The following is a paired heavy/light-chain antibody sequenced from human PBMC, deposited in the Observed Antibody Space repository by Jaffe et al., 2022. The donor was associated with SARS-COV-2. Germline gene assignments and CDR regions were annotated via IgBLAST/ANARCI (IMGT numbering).Heavy chain of an antibody. J-gene: IGHJ6*02. CDR2: AHISGNT. V-gene: IGHV4-61*02. CDR1: GGSISSANYF. D-gene: IGHD2-21*02. CDR3: ARDRKMVTPFAAAMDV. Sequence: QVQLQESGPGLVKPSQTLSLTCTVSGGSISSANYFWSWIRQPAGKGLEWIGHAHISGNTNYNPSLKSRVTLSVDTSKSQVSLKLSSVTAADTAVYYCARDRKMVTPFAAAMDVWGQGTTVTVSS.
Light chain of an antibody. CDR2: AKN. V-gene: IGLV3-19*01. CDR3: NSRDSSGNPWV. CDR1: SLRRFY. J-gene: IGLJ3*02. Sequence: SSELTQDPALSVALGQTVRITCQGDSLRRFYASWYQQKAGQAPVLVIYAKNNRPSGIPDRFSGSTSGNTASLTITGAQAEDEADYYCNSRDSSGNPWVFGGGTKLTVL.